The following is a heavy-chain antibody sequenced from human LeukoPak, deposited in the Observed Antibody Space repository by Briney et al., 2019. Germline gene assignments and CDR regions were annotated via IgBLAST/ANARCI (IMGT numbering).Heavy chain of an antibody. V-gene: IGHV4-31*03. D-gene: IGHD3-10*01. J-gene: IGHJ4*02. Sequence: SETLSLTCTVSGGSISSGGYYWSWIRQHPGKGLEWIGYIYYSGSTYYNPSLKSRVTISVDTSKNQFSLKLSSVTAADTAVYYCATEVTMVRGVIIRGVGVYWGQGTLVTVSS. CDR3: ATEVTMVRGVIIRGVGVY. CDR2: IYYSGST. CDR1: GGSISSGGYY.